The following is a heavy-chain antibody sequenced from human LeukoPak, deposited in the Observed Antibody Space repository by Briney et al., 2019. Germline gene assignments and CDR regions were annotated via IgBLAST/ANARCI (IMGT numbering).Heavy chain of an antibody. CDR1: GGSVSSGGYY. D-gene: IGHD6-19*01. CDR3: ARLWKRVAGATFDI. V-gene: IGHV4-61*08. CDR2: IHYSGST. Sequence: PSETLSLTCTVSGGSVSSGGYYWSWIRQHPGKGLEWIGYIHYSGSTYYNPSLKSRVTISVDTSKNQFSLKLSSVTAADTAVYYCARLWKRVAGATFDIWGQGTMVTVSS. J-gene: IGHJ3*02.